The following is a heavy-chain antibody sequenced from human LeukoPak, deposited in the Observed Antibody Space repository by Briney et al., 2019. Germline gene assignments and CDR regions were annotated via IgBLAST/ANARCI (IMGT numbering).Heavy chain of an antibody. CDR2: ISSSRTSI. V-gene: IGHV3-21*01. Sequence: GGSLRLSCGVSGFTFSSYTMIWVRQAPGMGLEWVSSISSSRTSIYYADSVKGRFTISRDNAKNSLYPQMNSLRAEDTSVYYCATEGRSTTPGYWGQGTLVIVSS. CDR1: GFTFSSYT. CDR3: ATEGRSTTPGY. D-gene: IGHD6-13*01. J-gene: IGHJ4*02.